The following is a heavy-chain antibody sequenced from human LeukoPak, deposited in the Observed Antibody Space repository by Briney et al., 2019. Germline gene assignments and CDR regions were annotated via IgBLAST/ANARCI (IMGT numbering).Heavy chain of an antibody. V-gene: IGHV3-23*01. Sequence: GGSLRLSCAASGFTFSSYAMSWVRQAPGKGLEWVSAISGSGGSTYYADPVKGRFTISRDNSKNTLYLQMNSLRAEDTAVYYCAKSEAVAGIADYWGQGTLVTVSS. CDR3: AKSEAVAGIADY. CDR1: GFTFSSYA. CDR2: ISGSGGST. J-gene: IGHJ4*02. D-gene: IGHD6-19*01.